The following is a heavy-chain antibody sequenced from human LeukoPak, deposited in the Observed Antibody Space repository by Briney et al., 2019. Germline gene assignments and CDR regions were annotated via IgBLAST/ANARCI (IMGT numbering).Heavy chain of an antibody. CDR3: TKDILGATGIVAY. CDR1: GVTSIDHY. CDR2: TKWKANSSST. D-gene: IGHD1-26*01. Sequence: PGGSLRLSCAASGVTSIDHYMDWGRHAPGKGLEWVARTKWKANSSSTDYDTSVKGRFNISRDNSKNTLYMKMNSLKNEHTAVYSGTKDILGATGIVAYWGQGTLVTVSS. J-gene: IGHJ4*02. V-gene: IGHV3-72*01.